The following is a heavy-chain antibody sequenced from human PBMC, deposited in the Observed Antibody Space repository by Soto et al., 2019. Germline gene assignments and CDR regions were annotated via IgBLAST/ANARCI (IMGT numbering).Heavy chain of an antibody. CDR1: XFXXSDXX. J-gene: IGHJ4*02. Sequence: EVQLVESGGGFTQAGGSLRLXCAASXFXXSDXXXXXXRQGPGRGLEWIAFISTVPDITYYADSVKGRFAISRDNAENSVFLQMNSLRDEDTAVYYCAKDRWVTTRSFDFWGQGTLVAVS. V-gene: IGHV3-48*02. D-gene: IGHD4-17*01. CDR3: AKDRWVTTRSFDF. CDR2: ISTVPDIT.